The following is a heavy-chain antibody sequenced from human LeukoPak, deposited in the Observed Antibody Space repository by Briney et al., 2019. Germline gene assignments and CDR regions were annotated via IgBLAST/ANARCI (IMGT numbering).Heavy chain of an antibody. CDR1: GFTVSSNY. J-gene: IGHJ4*02. CDR2: IYSGGST. D-gene: IGHD6-13*01. V-gene: IGHV3-66*01. Sequence: GGSLRLSCAASGFTVSSNYMSWVRQAPGKGLEWVSVIYSGGSTYYADSVKGRFTISRDNSKNTLYLQMNSLRAEDTAVYYCAKNLFSSSWSGRFDYWGQGTLVTVSS. CDR3: AKNLFSSSWSGRFDY.